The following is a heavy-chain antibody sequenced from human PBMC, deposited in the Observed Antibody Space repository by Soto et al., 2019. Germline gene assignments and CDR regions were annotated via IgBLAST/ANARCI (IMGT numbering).Heavy chain of an antibody. J-gene: IGHJ4*02. CDR1: GFTFSSYA. D-gene: IGHD2-15*01. Sequence: EVQLLESGGDLVQRGGSLRLSCAATGFTFSSYAMSWVRQAPGKGLEWVSGISGTGGTTYYADSVKGRFTISRDNSKNTLYLQMNSLRAEDTAVYYCAKRWTFDYWGQGTLVTVSS. V-gene: IGHV3-23*01. CDR2: ISGTGGTT. CDR3: AKRWTFDY.